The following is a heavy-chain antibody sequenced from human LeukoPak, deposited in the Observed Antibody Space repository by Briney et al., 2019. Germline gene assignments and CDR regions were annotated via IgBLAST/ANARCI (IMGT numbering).Heavy chain of an antibody. Sequence: ASVKVSCKASGGTFSSYTISWVRQAPGQGLEWMGRIIPILGIANYAQKFQGRATITADKSTSTAYMELSSLRSEDTAVYYCARSHSSSSYLDYWGQGTLVTVSS. D-gene: IGHD6-6*01. V-gene: IGHV1-69*02. CDR1: GGTFSSYT. CDR3: ARSHSSSSYLDY. CDR2: IIPILGIA. J-gene: IGHJ4*02.